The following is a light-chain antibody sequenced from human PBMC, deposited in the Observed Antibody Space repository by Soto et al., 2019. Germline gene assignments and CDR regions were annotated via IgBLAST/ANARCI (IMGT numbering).Light chain of an antibody. J-gene: IGLJ1*01. CDR2: GNS. V-gene: IGLV2-8*01. CDR3: QSSDSSLSGYV. CDR1: TSDVGGYNF. Sequence: QSALTQPPSASGSPGQSVTISCTGTTSDVGGYNFVSWYQQHPGKAPKLLISGNSNRPSGVPDRFSGSKSGTSASLAITGLQAEDDADYYGQSSDSSLSGYVFGTGTKVTVL.